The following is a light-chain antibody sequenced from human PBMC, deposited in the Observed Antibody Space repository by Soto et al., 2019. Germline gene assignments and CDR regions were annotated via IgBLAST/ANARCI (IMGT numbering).Light chain of an antibody. CDR1: RDIDNY. CDR3: QQANRFPIT. Sequence: DIQMTQSPSSLSASVGDRVTITCQASRDIDNYLNWYQQKPGKAPKLLIYAASSLQSGVPSRFSGSGSGTDFTLTISSLQPEDFATYYCQQANRFPITFGQGTRLEIK. V-gene: IGKV1-12*01. J-gene: IGKJ5*01. CDR2: AAS.